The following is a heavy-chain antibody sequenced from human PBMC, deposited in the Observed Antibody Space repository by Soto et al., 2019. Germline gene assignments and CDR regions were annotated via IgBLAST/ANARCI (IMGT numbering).Heavy chain of an antibody. Sequence: PSETLSLTCTVSGGSTSSYYWSWIRQPPGKGLEWIGYIYYSGSTNYNPSLKSRVTISVDTSKNQFSLKLSSVTAADTAVYYCARHVDDTPRRYWFGPWGQGTVVTVSS. J-gene: IGHJ5*02. D-gene: IGHD3-9*01. V-gene: IGHV4-59*08. CDR2: IYYSGST. CDR3: ARHVDDTPRRYWFGP. CDR1: GGSTSSYY.